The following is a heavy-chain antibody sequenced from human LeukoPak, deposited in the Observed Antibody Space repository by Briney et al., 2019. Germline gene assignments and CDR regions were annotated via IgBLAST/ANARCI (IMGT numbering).Heavy chain of an antibody. D-gene: IGHD6-19*01. CDR3: ASSTYSSGSDY. V-gene: IGHV4-61*02. Sequence: QVQLQESGPGLVKPSQTLSLTCTVSGGSISSGSYSVSWIRQPAGKGLEWIGRIYTSGSTNYNPSLESRVTISVDTSKNQFSLKLSSVTAADTAVYYCASSTYSSGSDYWGQGTLVTVSP. CDR2: IYTSGST. J-gene: IGHJ4*02. CDR1: GGSISSGSYS.